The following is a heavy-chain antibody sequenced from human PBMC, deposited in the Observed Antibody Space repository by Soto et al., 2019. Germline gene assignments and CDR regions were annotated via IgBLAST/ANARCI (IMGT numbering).Heavy chain of an antibody. CDR1: GFSFSDFW. CDR2: INPDGSRR. Sequence: AGGSLRLSCAASGFSFSDFWMHWVRQAPGKGLMWVSRINPDGSRRDFADSVKGRCTVSRDNAKKTVYLEMNSLRVEDTAVYYCLRERFDPWGQGTLVTVSS. V-gene: IGHV3-74*01. J-gene: IGHJ5*02. CDR3: LRERFDP.